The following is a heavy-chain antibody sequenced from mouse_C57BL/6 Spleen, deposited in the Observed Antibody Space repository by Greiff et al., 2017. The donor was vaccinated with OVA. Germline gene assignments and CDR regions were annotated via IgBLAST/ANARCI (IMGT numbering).Heavy chain of an antibody. CDR1: GFTFSDYY. CDR2: INYDGSST. CDR3: ARDRLEGRGLYWYFDV. V-gene: IGHV5-16*01. J-gene: IGHJ1*03. Sequence: EVKVVESEGGLVQPGSSMKLSCTASGFTFSDYYMAWVRQVPEKGLEWVANINYDGSSTYYLDSLKSRFIISRDNAKNILYLQMSSLKSEDTATYYCARDRLEGRGLYWYFDVWGTGTTVTVSS.